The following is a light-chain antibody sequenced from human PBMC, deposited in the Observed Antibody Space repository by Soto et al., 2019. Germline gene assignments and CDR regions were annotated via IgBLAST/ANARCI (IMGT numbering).Light chain of an antibody. V-gene: IGKV1-5*01. CDR3: LQYNGYYRT. J-gene: IGKJ1*01. CDR1: QTISGW. CDR2: DAS. Sequence: DIQMTQSPSTLSASGGDTVTITCRARQTISGWLAWYQQRPGKAPNLLIFDASTLESGVPSRFSGSGSGTTFTLTFSSLQYDDFATYYCLQYNGYYRTFGQGTKVEIK.